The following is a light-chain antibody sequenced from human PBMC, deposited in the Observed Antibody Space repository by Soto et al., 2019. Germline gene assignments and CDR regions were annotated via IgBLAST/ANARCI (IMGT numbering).Light chain of an antibody. CDR2: DAS. J-gene: IGKJ2*01. CDR1: QSISSW. Sequence: DIQMTQSPSTLSASVGDRVTITCRASQSISSWLAWYQQKPGKAPKLLIYDASSLESGVPSRFSGSGSGTEFTLTISSLQPDDLATYSCQQYNSYSYTFGQGTKLEIK. V-gene: IGKV1-5*01. CDR3: QQYNSYSYT.